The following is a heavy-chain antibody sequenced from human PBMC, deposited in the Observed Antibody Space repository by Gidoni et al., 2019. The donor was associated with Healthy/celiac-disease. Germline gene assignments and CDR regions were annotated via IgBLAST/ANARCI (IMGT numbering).Heavy chain of an antibody. Sequence: QVQLQESGPGLVKPSETLSLTCTVSGGSISSYYWSWIRQPPGKGLEWIGYIYYSGSTNYNPSLKSRVTISVDTSKNQFSLKLSSVTAADTAVYYCARSEITMVRGARSANWFDPWGQGTLVTVSS. V-gene: IGHV4-59*01. CDR2: IYYSGST. J-gene: IGHJ5*02. CDR3: ARSEITMVRGARSANWFDP. CDR1: GGSISSYY. D-gene: IGHD3-10*01.